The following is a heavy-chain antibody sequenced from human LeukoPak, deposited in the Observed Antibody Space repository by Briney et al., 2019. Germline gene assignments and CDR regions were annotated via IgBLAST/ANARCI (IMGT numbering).Heavy chain of an antibody. Sequence: GRSLRLSCAASGFTFSSDAMHWVRQAPGKGLEWVAVISYDGSNKYYADSVKGRFTISRDNSKNTLYLQMNSLRAEDTAVYYCARDTDSSGYYSQDQRFDYWGQGTLVTVSS. CDR1: GFTFSSDA. J-gene: IGHJ4*02. CDR3: ARDTDSSGYYSQDQRFDY. CDR2: ISYDGSNK. D-gene: IGHD3-22*01. V-gene: IGHV3-30-3*01.